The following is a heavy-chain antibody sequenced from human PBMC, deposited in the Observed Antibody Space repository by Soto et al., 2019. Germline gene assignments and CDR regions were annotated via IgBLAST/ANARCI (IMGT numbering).Heavy chain of an antibody. V-gene: IGHV3-30-3*01. CDR1: GFTFSSYA. J-gene: IGHJ4*02. CDR2: ISYDGSNK. Sequence: QVQLVESRGGLVQPGRSLRLSCAASGFTFSSYAMHWVRQAPGKGLEWVAVISYDGSNKYYADSVKGRFTISRDNSKNTLYLQMNSLRAEDTAVYYCARVADKGYSYGDYWGQGTLVTVSS. CDR3: ARVADKGYSYGDY. D-gene: IGHD5-18*01.